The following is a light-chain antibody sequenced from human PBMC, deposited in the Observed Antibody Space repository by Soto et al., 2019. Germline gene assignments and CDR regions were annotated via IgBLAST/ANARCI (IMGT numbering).Light chain of an antibody. CDR1: QSVSSY. CDR2: DAS. J-gene: IGKJ4*01. V-gene: IGKV3-11*01. Sequence: EIVLTQSPATLSLSPGERATLSCRASQSVSSYLAWYQQKPGQAPRLLIYDASNRATGIPARFSGSESGTDFTLTISSLEPEGFAVYYCQQRSNWPLLTFGGGTKVEIK. CDR3: QQRSNWPLLT.